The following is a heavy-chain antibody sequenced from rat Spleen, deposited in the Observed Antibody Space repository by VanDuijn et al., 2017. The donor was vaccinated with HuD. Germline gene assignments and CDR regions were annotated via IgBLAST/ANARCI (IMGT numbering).Heavy chain of an antibody. CDR1: GFTFSNYY. CDR2: ISTGDGST. J-gene: IGHJ3*01. CDR3: ARHSYGSYGWFAY. D-gene: IGHD1-3*01. Sequence: EVQLVESGGGLVQPGRSLKLSCAASGFTFSNYYMAWVRQAPTKGLEWVASISTGDGSTYYRDSAKGRFTISRDNAKSTLYLQMNSLKSEDTATYYCARHSYGSYGWFAYWGQGTLVTVSS. V-gene: IGHV5S23*01.